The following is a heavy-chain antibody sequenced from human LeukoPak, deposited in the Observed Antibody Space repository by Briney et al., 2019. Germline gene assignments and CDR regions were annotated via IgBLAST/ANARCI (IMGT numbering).Heavy chain of an antibody. CDR2: ISAGSGTI. V-gene: IGHV3-48*04. J-gene: IGHJ2*01. Sequence: GGSLRLSCAASGLSVSSSNMHWVRQAPGGRLEWVAYISAGSGTIFSADSLKGRFTISRDNARESLLLQMNSLRAEDTAVYYCTRDLGLRRMIWGRGTLVLVSS. CDR1: GLSVSSSN. CDR3: TRDLGLRRMI.